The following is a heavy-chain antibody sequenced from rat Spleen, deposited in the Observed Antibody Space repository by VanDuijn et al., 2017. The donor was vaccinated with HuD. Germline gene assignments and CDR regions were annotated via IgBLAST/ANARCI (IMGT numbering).Heavy chain of an antibody. V-gene: IGHV5-7*01. D-gene: IGHD1-12*02. CDR2: ISYDGGST. Sequence: EVKLVESGGGLVQPGRSLKLSCAASGFNFNDYWMGWVRQAPKKGLEWVASISYDGGSTYYRDSVKGRFTVSRDNAKSTLYLQMDSLRSEDTATYYCARHDGPYWYFDFWGPGTMVTVSS. CDR1: GFNFNDYW. CDR3: ARHDGPYWYFDF. J-gene: IGHJ1*01.